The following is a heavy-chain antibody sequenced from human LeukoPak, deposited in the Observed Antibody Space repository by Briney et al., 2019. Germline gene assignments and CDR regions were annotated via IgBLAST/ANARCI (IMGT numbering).Heavy chain of an antibody. Sequence: ASVKVSCKASGYTFTGYYMHWLRQAPGQGLEWMGWINPNSGGTNYAQKFQGRVTMTRDTSISTAYMELSRLRSDDTAVYYCARAPRIAAAGQYYYYYYMDVWGKGTTVTVSS. CDR3: ARAPRIAAAGQYYYYYYMDV. V-gene: IGHV1-2*02. D-gene: IGHD6-13*01. CDR1: GYTFTGYY. CDR2: INPNSGGT. J-gene: IGHJ6*03.